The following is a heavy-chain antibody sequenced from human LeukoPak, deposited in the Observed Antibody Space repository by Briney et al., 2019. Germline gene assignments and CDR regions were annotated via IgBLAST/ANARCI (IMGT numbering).Heavy chain of an antibody. CDR1: GGSISSYY. V-gene: IGHV4-4*07. CDR2: IYTSGST. Sequence: SETLSLTCTVSGGSISSYYWSWIRQPAGKGLEWIGRIYTSGSTNYNPSLKSRVTMSVDTSKNQFSLKLSSVTAADTAVYYCARAGHRSRDYYYYMDVWGKGTTVTVSS. CDR3: ARAGHRSRDYYYYMDV. J-gene: IGHJ6*03.